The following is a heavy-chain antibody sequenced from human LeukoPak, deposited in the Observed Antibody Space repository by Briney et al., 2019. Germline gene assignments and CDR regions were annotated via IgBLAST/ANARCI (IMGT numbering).Heavy chain of an antibody. J-gene: IGHJ4*02. D-gene: IGHD2-2*01. V-gene: IGHV1-2*04. Sequence: GASVKVSCKASGYTFTGYYMHWVRQAPGQGLEWMGWINPNCGGTNYAQKFQGWVTMTRGTSISTAYMELSRLRSDDTAVYYCARERAPQGYCSSTSCYHFDYWGQGTLVTVSS. CDR2: INPNCGGT. CDR1: GYTFTGYY. CDR3: ARERAPQGYCSSTSCYHFDY.